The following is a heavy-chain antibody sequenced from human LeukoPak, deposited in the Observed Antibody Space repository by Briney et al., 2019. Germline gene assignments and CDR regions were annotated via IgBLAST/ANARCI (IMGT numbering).Heavy chain of an antibody. Sequence: SETLSLTCTVSGGSISSSTYYWGWIRQPPGQGLEWIGNIYYRGSAYYNPSLKSRVTISVDTSKNQFSLKLNSVTAADTAVYYCARSLYQLLDYMDVWGKGTTVTVSS. CDR1: GGSISSSTYY. V-gene: IGHV4-39*01. D-gene: IGHD2-2*01. CDR3: ARSLYQLLDYMDV. CDR2: IYYRGSA. J-gene: IGHJ6*03.